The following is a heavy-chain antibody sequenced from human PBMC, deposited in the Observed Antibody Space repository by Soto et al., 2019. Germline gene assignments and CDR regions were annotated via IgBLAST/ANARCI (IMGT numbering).Heavy chain of an antibody. V-gene: IGHV3-66*04. J-gene: IGHJ4*02. CDR2: VYSGGST. Sequence: EVQLVESGGGLVQPGGSVRLSCAASGFTVISYDVSWVRQAPGKGLEWVSVVYSGGSTTYADTVKGSFTSSRDNSKNTLHPQMNSLRAKDNAVYYCAGHGHKAYWGQGTLVTVSS. CDR1: GFTVISYD. CDR3: AGHGHKAY.